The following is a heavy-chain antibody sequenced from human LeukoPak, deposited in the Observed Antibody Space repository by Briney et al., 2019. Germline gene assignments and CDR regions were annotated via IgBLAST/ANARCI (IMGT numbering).Heavy chain of an antibody. CDR1: GFTFSGYS. D-gene: IGHD5-18*01. V-gene: IGHV3-21*01. Sequence: GGSLGLSCAASGFTFSGYSMTWVRQAPGQGLEWVSSISTSNSYRYYADSVKGRFSISRDNAKNSLYLQMNSLRAEDTAVYYCAREEGQLAVWGQGTLVTVSS. CDR3: AREEGQLAV. J-gene: IGHJ4*02. CDR2: ISTSNSYR.